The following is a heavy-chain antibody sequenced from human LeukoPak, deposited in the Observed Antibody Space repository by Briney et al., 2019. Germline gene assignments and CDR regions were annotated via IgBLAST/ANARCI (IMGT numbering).Heavy chain of an antibody. Sequence: GGSLRLSCAASGFTFSIYTMNWVRQAPGKGLEWVGRIKSKTDGGTTDYAAPVKGRFTISRDDSKNTLYLQMNSLKTEDTAVYYCTTRSGWYLTSIDYWGQGTLVTVSS. D-gene: IGHD6-19*01. CDR3: TTRSGWYLTSIDY. CDR2: IKSKTDGGTT. J-gene: IGHJ4*02. V-gene: IGHV3-15*07. CDR1: GFTFSIYT.